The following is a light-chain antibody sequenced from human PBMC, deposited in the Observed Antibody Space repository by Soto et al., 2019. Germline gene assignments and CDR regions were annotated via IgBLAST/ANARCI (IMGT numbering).Light chain of an antibody. J-gene: IGKJ5*01. CDR1: QSVSSS. Sequence: EIVLTQSPATLSLSPGERATLSCRASQSVSSSLAWYQQKPGQAPRLLIYDTSNRATDIPPRFSGSGSGTVFTLTISSLEPEDFAVYYCQQRTNWRITFGQGTRLDIK. CDR2: DTS. V-gene: IGKV3-11*01. CDR3: QQRTNWRIT.